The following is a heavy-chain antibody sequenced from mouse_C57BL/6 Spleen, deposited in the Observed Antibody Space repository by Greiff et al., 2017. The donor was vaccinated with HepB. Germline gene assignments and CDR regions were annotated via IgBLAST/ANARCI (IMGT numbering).Heavy chain of an antibody. CDR2: IDPEDGDT. Sequence: EVKLMESGAELVRPGASVKLSCTASGFNIKDYYMHWVKQRPEQGLEWIGRIDPEDGDTEYAPKFQGKATMTADTSSNTAYLQLSSLTSEDTAVYYCTTGYSNFPFAYWGQGTLVTVSA. V-gene: IGHV14-1*01. D-gene: IGHD2-5*01. CDR1: GFNIKDYY. CDR3: TTGYSNFPFAY. J-gene: IGHJ3*01.